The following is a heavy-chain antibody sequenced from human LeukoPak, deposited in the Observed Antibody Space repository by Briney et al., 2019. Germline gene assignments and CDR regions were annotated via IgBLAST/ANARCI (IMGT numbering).Heavy chain of an antibody. V-gene: IGHV4-34*01. CDR2: INHSGST. CDR1: GGSFSGCY. Sequence: SETLSLTCAVYGGSFSGCYWSWIRQPPGKGLEWIGEINHSGSTNYNPSLKSRVTISVDTSKNQFSLKLSSVTAADTAVYYCARSQQGIWGQGTLVTVSS. CDR3: ARSQQGI. D-gene: IGHD6-13*01. J-gene: IGHJ4*02.